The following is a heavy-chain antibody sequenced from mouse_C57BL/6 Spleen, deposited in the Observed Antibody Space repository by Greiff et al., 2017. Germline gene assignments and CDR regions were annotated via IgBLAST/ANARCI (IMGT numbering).Heavy chain of an antibody. CDR1: GYTFTGYW. CDR3: ARPCNDPYYVGY. J-gene: IGHJ2*01. V-gene: IGHV1-9*01. Sequence: QVQLQQSGAELMKPGASVKLSCKATGYTFTGYWIEWVKQRPGHGLEWIGEILPGSGSTNYNEKFKGKATFTADKSSNTAYMQLSSLTTEDSAIYFCARPCNDPYYVGYWGQGTTLTVSS. CDR2: ILPGSGST.